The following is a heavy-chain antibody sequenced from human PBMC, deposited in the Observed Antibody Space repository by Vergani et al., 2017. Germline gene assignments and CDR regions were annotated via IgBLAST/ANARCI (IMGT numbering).Heavy chain of an antibody. D-gene: IGHD6-6*01. CDR2: INAVNGNT. J-gene: IGHJ4*02. Sequence: QVQLVQSGAELKNPGASVKVSCKASGYTFTSYAMHWVRQAPGQRLEWMGWINAVNGNTKYSQKFQGRVTITRDTSASTAYMELSSLRSEDTAVYYCATEYSSSPGVDYWGQGTLVTVSS. CDR3: ATEYSSSPGVDY. V-gene: IGHV1-3*01. CDR1: GYTFTSYA.